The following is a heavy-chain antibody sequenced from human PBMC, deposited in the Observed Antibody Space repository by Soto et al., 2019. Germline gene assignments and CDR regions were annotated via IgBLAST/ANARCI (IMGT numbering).Heavy chain of an antibody. CDR2: ISAYNGNT. J-gene: IGHJ5*02. Sequence: GASVKVSCKASGYTFTSYGISWVRQAPGQGLEWMGWISAYNGNTNYAQKLQGRVTMTTDTSTSTAYMELRSLRSDDTAVYYCARKVWGGYDSSGYPHAWFDPWGQGTLVTVSS. V-gene: IGHV1-18*01. CDR3: ARKVWGGYDSSGYPHAWFDP. CDR1: GYTFTSYG. D-gene: IGHD3-22*01.